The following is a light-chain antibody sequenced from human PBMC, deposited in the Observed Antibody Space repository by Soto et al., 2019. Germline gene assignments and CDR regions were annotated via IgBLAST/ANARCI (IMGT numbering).Light chain of an antibody. V-gene: IGKV1-39*01. CDR1: QSISSY. J-gene: IGKJ1*01. Sequence: IQFTQSPSSPSASVGDRVTITFRASQSISSYLNWYQQKPGKAPKLLIYAASSLQSGVPSRFSGSGSGTDFTLTISSLQPEDFATYYCQQSYSTPPTFGQGTKVDI. CDR2: AAS. CDR3: QQSYSTPPT.